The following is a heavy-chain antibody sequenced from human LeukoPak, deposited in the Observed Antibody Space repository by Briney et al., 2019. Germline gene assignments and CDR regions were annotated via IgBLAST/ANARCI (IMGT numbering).Heavy chain of an antibody. V-gene: IGHV1-18*01. CDR3: ARDTLWLGEEQFDY. J-gene: IGHJ4*02. CDR2: ISAYNGNT. D-gene: IGHD3-10*01. CDR1: GYTFTSYG. Sequence: ASVKVSCKASGYTFTSYGISWVRRAPGQGLEWMGWISAYNGNTNYAQKLQGRVTMTTDTSTSTAYMELRSLRSDDTAVYYCARDTLWLGEEQFDYGGQETLVTVSS.